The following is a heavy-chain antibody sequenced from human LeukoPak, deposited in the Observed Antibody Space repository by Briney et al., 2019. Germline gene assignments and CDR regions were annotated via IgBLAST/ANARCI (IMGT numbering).Heavy chain of an antibody. D-gene: IGHD3-22*01. CDR3: ARVDKGNYHYMDV. CDR1: GGSISSGGYS. Sequence: PSQTLSLTCTVSGGSISSGGYSWSWIRQPPGKGLEWIGYISFTGSTYYNPSLKSRLTMSIDTSKNQFSLRLTSVTAADTAVYYCARVDKGNYHYMDVWGKGTTVIVSS. V-gene: IGHV4-30-4*07. J-gene: IGHJ6*03. CDR2: ISFTGST.